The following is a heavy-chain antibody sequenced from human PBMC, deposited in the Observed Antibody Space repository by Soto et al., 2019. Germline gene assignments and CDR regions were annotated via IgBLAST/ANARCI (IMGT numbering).Heavy chain of an antibody. D-gene: IGHD3-22*01. V-gene: IGHV3-7*04. CDR3: ARDSGTYYDSSGAFDF. J-gene: IGHJ4*02. CDR1: GFTFSSYW. Sequence: PGGSLRLSCVASGFTFSSYWMSWVRQAPGKGLEWVTNIKQDEREKNYVDSVKGRFTISRDNAKNSLYLEMDSLRVEDTAVYYCARDSGTYYDSSGAFDFWGQGTLVTVSS. CDR2: IKQDEREK.